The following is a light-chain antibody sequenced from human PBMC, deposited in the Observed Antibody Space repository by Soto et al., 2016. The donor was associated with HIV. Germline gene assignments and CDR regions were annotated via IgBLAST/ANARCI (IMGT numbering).Light chain of an antibody. CDR1: ILRTYY. CDR2: GKN. Sequence: SSELTQDPAVSVALGQTVKITCQGDILRTYYANWCRQKPGQAPVLVIYGKNNRPSGIPDRFSASSSGTRASLTITGAQADDEADYYCHALDTSADHVFGTGTTVTV. J-gene: IGLJ1*01. V-gene: IGLV3-19*01. CDR3: HALDTSADHV.